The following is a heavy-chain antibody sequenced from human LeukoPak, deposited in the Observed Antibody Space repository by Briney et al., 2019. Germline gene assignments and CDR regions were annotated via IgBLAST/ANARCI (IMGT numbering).Heavy chain of an antibody. CDR1: GFTFRNYA. V-gene: IGHV3-23*01. J-gene: IGHJ6*04. D-gene: IGHD3-10*02. CDR3: AELGITMIGGV. CDR2: ISGSGVST. Sequence: GPLRLSCAASGFTFRNYAMNWVRQAPGKGLEWVSSISGSGVSTYYADSVMGRFTISRDNSKNTLYLQMNSLRAEDTAVYYCAELGITMIGGVWGKGTTVTIPS.